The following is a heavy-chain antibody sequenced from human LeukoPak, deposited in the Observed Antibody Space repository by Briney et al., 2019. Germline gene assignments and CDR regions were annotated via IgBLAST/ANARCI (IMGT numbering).Heavy chain of an antibody. D-gene: IGHD6-13*01. CDR2: IYSGGST. V-gene: IGHV3-53*05. J-gene: IGHJ6*02. CDR3: ARETGAAAGYYYYGMDV. CDR1: GSTVSSNY. Sequence: PGGSLRLSCAAPGSTVSSNYMSWVRQAPGKGLEWVSVIYSGGSTYSADSVKGRFTIYRDNSKNTLYLQMNSLRAEDTAVYYCARETGAAAGYYYYGMDVWGQGTTVTVSS.